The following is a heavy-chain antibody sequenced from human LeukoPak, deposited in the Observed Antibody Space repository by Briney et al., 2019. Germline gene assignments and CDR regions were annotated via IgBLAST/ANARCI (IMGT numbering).Heavy chain of an antibody. CDR2: ISGRDDST. Sequence: SGGSLRLSCAASGFSFSSYAMSWVRQVPGKGLEWVSAISGRDDSTYYADSVKGRFTISRDTSKNTLYLQMNSLRAEDTAVYYCAKWGDYDVLTGYYDSDYWGQGTLVTVSS. CDR1: GFSFSSYA. D-gene: IGHD3-9*01. J-gene: IGHJ4*02. CDR3: AKWGDYDVLTGYYDSDY. V-gene: IGHV3-23*01.